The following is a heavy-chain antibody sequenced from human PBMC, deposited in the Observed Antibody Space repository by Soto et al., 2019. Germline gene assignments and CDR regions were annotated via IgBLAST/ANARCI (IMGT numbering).Heavy chain of an antibody. CDR1: GGTFSRHA. D-gene: IGHD6-19*01. CDR3: ARGGAVAGTE. V-gene: IGHV1-69*01. Sequence: QVQLVQSGAEVRKPGSSVKVSCKASGGTFSRHAISWVRQAPGQGLEWMGGIIPIFGTANHAQKFQGRVTIIADESTSTVYMELSRLSSDDTAVYYCARGGAVAGTEWGQGTLVTVSS. J-gene: IGHJ4*02. CDR2: IIPIFGTA.